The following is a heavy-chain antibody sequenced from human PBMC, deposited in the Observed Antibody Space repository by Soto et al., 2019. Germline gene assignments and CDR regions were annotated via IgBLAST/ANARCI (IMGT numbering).Heavy chain of an antibody. CDR3: VRDRYSSSGWFDP. Sequence: SQTLSLTCAISGDSVSGNSAAWNWIRQSPSRGLEWLGRTYYRSKWYNDYAVSVKSRITVTPDTSKNQFSLHLNSVTPEDTAVYYCVRDRYSSSGWFDPWGQGTPVTVSS. D-gene: IGHD3-10*01. J-gene: IGHJ5*02. V-gene: IGHV6-1*01. CDR1: GDSVSGNSAA. CDR2: TYYRSKWYN.